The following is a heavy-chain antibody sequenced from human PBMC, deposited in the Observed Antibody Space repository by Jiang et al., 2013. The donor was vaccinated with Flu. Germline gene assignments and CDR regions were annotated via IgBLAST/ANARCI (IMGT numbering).Heavy chain of an antibody. CDR3: ARAYCGGDCNINLSYYTAVDV. Sequence: SGAEVKKPGASVKVSCKASGYTFTTFYIHWVRQAPGQGLEWMGIINPSSGSTTYAQKFQGRVTMTRDTSTNTVYMDLSSLTSDDTAVYYCARAYCGGDCNINLSYYTAVDVWGQGTSVTVSS. D-gene: IGHD2-21*02. CDR2: INPSSGST. V-gene: IGHV1-46*01. CDR1: GYTFTTFY. J-gene: IGHJ6*02.